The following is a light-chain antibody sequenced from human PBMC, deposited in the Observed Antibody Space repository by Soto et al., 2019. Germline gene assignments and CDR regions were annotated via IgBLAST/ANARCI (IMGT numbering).Light chain of an antibody. J-gene: IGKJ4*01. Sequence: EVVLKQSPATLSLSPGDRATLSCRASQSVSSNLAWYQQKPGQAPRLLIYDTSTRATGVPTRFSGSRSGAEFTLTINSLQSEDFAVYYCQPYNNWPLTFGGGTKVDIK. V-gene: IGKV3-15*01. CDR3: QPYNNWPLT. CDR2: DTS. CDR1: QSVSSN.